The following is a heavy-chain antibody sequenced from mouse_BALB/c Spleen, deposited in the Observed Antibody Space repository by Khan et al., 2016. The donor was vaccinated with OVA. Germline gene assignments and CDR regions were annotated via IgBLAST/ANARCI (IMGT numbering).Heavy chain of an antibody. CDR3: ARETACCGSYEDMDY. Sequence: QVQLKESGPGLVAPSQSLSITCTVSGFSLTNYGVNWVRQPPGKGLEWLGIIWAGGSTHYNSALMSRGTIRKDNATSQVFLKMNSQQTDDTAMYYGARETACCGSYEDMDYWGQGTSVTVSP. D-gene: IGHD1-1*02. CDR2: IWAGGST. V-gene: IGHV2-9*02. J-gene: IGHJ4*01. CDR1: GFSLTNYG.